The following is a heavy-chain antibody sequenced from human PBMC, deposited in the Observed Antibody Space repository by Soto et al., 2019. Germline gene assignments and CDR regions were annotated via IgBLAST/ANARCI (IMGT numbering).Heavy chain of an antibody. CDR2: IWPDGSNE. D-gene: IGHD3-10*01. CDR3: ARERTFGDNKHNYMDV. CDR1: EFTFSRHG. V-gene: IGHV3-33*01. J-gene: IGHJ6*03. Sequence: GGSLRLSCAASEFTFSRHGMHWVRQAPGKGLQWVGVIWPDGSNEVYADSVKGRFIISRDNSKNILYLQMNSLRAEDTAVYYCARERTFGDNKHNYMDVWGTGITVTVSS.